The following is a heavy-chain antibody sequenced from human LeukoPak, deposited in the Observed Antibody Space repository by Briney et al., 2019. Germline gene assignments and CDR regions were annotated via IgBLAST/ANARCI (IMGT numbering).Heavy chain of an antibody. CDR3: ARDLRIAAAGTRGSAYY. CDR2: INPNSGRT. CDR1: GYTFTGYY. Sequence: GASVKVSCKASGYTFTGYYMHWVRQAPGQGLEWMGWINPNSGRTNYEQKFQGRVTMTRDTSISTAYMELSRLRSDDTAVYYCARDLRIAAAGTRGSAYYWGQGTLVTVSS. J-gene: IGHJ4*02. V-gene: IGHV1-2*02. D-gene: IGHD6-13*01.